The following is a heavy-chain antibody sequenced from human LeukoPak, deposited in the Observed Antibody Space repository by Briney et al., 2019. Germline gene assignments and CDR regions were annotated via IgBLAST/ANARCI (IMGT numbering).Heavy chain of an antibody. V-gene: IGHV6-1*01. CDR3: VRDFNWAFDY. Sequence: SQTLSLTCAISGDSVSSKSVSWSWMRQSPSRGLESLGRTRYRSTWNTFYSLSVEGRITINADTSRNEVSLRLSSVTPEDTALYSCVRDFNWAFDYWGQGTLVTVSS. CDR2: TRYRSTWNT. D-gene: IGHD3-16*01. CDR1: GDSVSSKSVS. J-gene: IGHJ4*02.